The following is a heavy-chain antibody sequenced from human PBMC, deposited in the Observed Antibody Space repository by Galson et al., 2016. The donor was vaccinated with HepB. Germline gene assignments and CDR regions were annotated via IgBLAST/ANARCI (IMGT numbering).Heavy chain of an antibody. CDR2: IKQDGSET. Sequence: SLRLSCAASGFPFSSYTMHWVRPAPGKGLEWVANIKQDGSETHYVDSVKGRFTISRDNAKNSLYLHLNSLRAEDTAVYYCARFLAGSTTSTMDVWGQGTTVTVSS. CDR1: GFPFSSYT. J-gene: IGHJ6*02. D-gene: IGHD2-2*01. V-gene: IGHV3-7*01. CDR3: ARFLAGSTTSTMDV.